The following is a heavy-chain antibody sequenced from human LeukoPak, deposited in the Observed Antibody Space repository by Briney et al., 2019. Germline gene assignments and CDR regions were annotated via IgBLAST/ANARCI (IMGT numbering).Heavy chain of an antibody. Sequence: GASVKVSCKASGYSFTSYGISWVRQAPGQGLEWMGWINPNNPATHSSHKLQGRVTMTSDSSISTVYLEVNRLKPDDTAVYFCARVRDYSNSPFNWFDAGGQGTLVIVSS. V-gene: IGHV1-2*07. J-gene: IGHJ5*02. CDR2: INPNNPAT. D-gene: IGHD6-6*01. CDR1: GYSFTSYG. CDR3: ARVRDYSNSPFNWFDA.